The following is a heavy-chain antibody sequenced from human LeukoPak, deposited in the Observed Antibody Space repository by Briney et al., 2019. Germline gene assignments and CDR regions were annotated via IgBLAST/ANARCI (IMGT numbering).Heavy chain of an antibody. D-gene: IGHD4-11*01. CDR2: INHSGST. Sequence: PSETLSLTCAVYGGSFSGYYWSWIRQPPGKGLEWIGEINHSGSTNYNPSLKSRVTISVDTSKNQFSLKLSSVTAADTAVYYCARASTVTTKALPLKLYYYGMDVWGQGTTVTVSS. J-gene: IGHJ6*02. V-gene: IGHV4-34*01. CDR1: GGSFSGYY. CDR3: ARASTVTTKALPLKLYYYGMDV.